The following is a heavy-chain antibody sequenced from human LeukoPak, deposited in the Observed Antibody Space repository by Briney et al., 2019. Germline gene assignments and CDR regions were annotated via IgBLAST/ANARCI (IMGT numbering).Heavy chain of an antibody. CDR1: GGSFSGYY. D-gene: IGHD3-9*01. CDR3: AKVLRYFDWPGGAFDI. Sequence: SETLSLTCAVYGGSFSGYYWSWIRQPPGKGLEWIGEINHSGSTNYNPSLKSRVTISVDTSKNQFSLKLSSVTAADTAVYYCAKVLRYFDWPGGAFDIWGQGTMVTVSS. V-gene: IGHV4-34*01. J-gene: IGHJ3*02. CDR2: INHSGST.